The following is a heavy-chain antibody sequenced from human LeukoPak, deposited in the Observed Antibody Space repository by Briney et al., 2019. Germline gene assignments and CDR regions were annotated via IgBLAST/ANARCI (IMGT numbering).Heavy chain of an antibody. V-gene: IGHV4-30-4*01. CDR2: VYYSGST. CDR1: GGSIGSGDYY. D-gene: IGHD3-22*01. J-gene: IGHJ5*02. Sequence: PSETLSLTCTVSGGSIGSGDYYWSWIRQPPGKGLEWIAYVYYSGSTYYNPSLKSRVTMSADTSKNQLSLKLSSVTAADTAVYYCARPYYYDSRIDPWGQGILVTVSS. CDR3: ARPYYYDSRIDP.